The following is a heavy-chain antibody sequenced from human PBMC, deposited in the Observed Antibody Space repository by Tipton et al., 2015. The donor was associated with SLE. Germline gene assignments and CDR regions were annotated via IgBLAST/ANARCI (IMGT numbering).Heavy chain of an antibody. D-gene: IGHD3-22*01. CDR1: GDSITNHY. CDR2: IYYDGRS. CDR3: ASGFSSGYFCFDF. J-gene: IGHJ4*02. Sequence: TLSLTCTVSGDSITNHYWTWIRQPPGKGLEWIGYIYYDGRSDSNPSLKSRVTMLVDTSEKQFSLKLSSVTAADTAMYYCASGFSSGYFCFDFWGQGTLVTVSS. V-gene: IGHV4-59*11.